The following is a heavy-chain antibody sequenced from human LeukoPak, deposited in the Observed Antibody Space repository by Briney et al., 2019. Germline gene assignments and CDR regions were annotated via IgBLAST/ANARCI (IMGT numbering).Heavy chain of an antibody. CDR3: ARVLGYCSGGSCNRFDP. CDR1: GGSISSYY. D-gene: IGHD2-15*01. J-gene: IGHJ5*02. Sequence: SETLSLTCTVSGGSISSYYWSWIRQPPGKGLEWIGYIYYSGSTNYNPSLKSRVTISVDTSKNQFSLKLSSVTAADTAVYYCARVLGYCSGGSCNRFDPWGQGTLVTVSS. CDR2: IYYSGST. V-gene: IGHV4-59*08.